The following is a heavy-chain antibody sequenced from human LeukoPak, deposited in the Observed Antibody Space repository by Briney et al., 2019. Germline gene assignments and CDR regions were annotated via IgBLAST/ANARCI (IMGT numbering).Heavy chain of an antibody. Sequence: PSETLSLTCTVSGGSISSYYWSWIRQPAGKGLEWIGRIYTSGSTNYNPSLKSRVTMSVDTSKNQFFLKLSSVTAADTAVYYCARDGGIGQQPFNWFDPWGQGTLVTVSS. CDR2: IYTSGST. V-gene: IGHV4-4*07. J-gene: IGHJ5*02. CDR1: GGSISSYY. D-gene: IGHD6-13*01. CDR3: ARDGGIGQQPFNWFDP.